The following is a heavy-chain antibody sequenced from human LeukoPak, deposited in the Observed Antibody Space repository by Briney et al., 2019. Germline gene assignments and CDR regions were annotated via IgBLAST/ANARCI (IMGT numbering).Heavy chain of an antibody. V-gene: IGHV4-34*01. CDR3: ARYSYGTYFDY. CDR2: INHSGST. CDR1: GGSFSGYY. Sequence: KPSETLSLTCAVYGGSFSGYYWSWIRQPPGKGLEWIGEINHSGSTNYNPSLKSRVTIPVDTSKNQFSLKLSSVTAADTAVYYCARYSYGTYFDYWGQGTLVTVSS. J-gene: IGHJ4*02. D-gene: IGHD5-18*01.